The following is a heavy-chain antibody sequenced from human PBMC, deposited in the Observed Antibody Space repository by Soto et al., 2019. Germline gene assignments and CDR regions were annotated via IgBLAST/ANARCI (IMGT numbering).Heavy chain of an antibody. CDR2: IYYSGST. J-gene: IGHJ4*02. Sequence: PSETLSLTCTVSGGSISSSSYYWGWIRQPPGKGLEWIGSIYYSGSTYYNPSLKSRVTISVDTSKNQFSLKLSSVTAADTAVYYCARLGTFSIVPNAEMVRGVIRLYYFDYWGQGTLVTVSS. CDR3: ARLGTFSIVPNAEMVRGVIRLYYFDY. V-gene: IGHV4-39*01. D-gene: IGHD3-10*01. CDR1: GGSISSSSYY.